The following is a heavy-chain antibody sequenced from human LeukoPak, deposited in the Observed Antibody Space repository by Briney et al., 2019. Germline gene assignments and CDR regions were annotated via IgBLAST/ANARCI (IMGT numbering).Heavy chain of an antibody. CDR3: AKDSFDDYYDDLTDY. V-gene: IGHV3-30*02. CDR1: GFTFSSYG. Sequence: GGSLRLSCAASGFTFSSYGMHWVRQAPGKGLEWVAFIRYDGSNKYYADSVKGRFTISRDNSKNTLYLQMNSLRAEDTAVYYCAKDSFDDYYDDLTDYWGQGTLVTVSS. J-gene: IGHJ4*02. CDR2: IRYDGSNK. D-gene: IGHD4-17*01.